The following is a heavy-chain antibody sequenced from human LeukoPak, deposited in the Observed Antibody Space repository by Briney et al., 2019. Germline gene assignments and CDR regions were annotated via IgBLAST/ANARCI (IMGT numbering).Heavy chain of an antibody. D-gene: IGHD3-3*01. CDR3: ARAPVDFWSGYYYYGMDV. J-gene: IGHJ6*02. V-gene: IGHV3-30*14. Sequence: GGSLRLSCAASGFTFSSYAMHWVRQAPGKGLEWVAVISYDGSNKYYADSVKGRFTISRDNSKNTLYLQMNSLRAEDTAVYYCARAPVDFWSGYYYYGMDVWGQGTTVTVSS. CDR2: ISYDGSNK. CDR1: GFTFSSYA.